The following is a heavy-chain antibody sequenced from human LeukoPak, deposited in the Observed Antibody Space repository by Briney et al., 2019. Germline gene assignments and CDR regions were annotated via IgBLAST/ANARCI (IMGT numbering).Heavy chain of an antibody. CDR3: AKDPIVFNSGDYYLGAFNI. CDR1: GFTFSSCA. V-gene: IGHV3-23*01. Sequence: PGGSLRLSCAASGFTFSSCAMGWVRQAPGKGPEWVSAISGSGGKTWYRDSVKGRFTISRDNSKNTLYLQMNSLRAEDTAVYYCAKDPIVFNSGDYYLGAFNIWGQGAMVPVS. D-gene: IGHD2-21*02. CDR2: ISGSGGKT. J-gene: IGHJ3*02.